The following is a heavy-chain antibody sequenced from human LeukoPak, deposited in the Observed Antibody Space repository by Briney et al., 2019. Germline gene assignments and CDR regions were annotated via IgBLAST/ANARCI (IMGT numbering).Heavy chain of an antibody. Sequence: SDTLTLICGVCVGSFSGYYWSCIRQPPGKGLECIGEINHSGSTTYNPSCKSRVTISVDTSKNQFSLKLSSVTAADTAVYYCARGRVNTMVRGVESEYFDYWGQGALVTVS. J-gene: IGHJ4*02. CDR1: VGSFSGYY. D-gene: IGHD3-10*01. CDR3: ARGRVNTMVRGVESEYFDY. CDR2: INHSGST. V-gene: IGHV4-34*01.